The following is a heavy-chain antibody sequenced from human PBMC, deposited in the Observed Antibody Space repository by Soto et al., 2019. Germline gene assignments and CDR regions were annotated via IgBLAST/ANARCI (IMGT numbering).Heavy chain of an antibody. Sequence: EVRLLESGGGLIQPGGSLRLSCAASGFTFSGYVMSWVRQAPGTGLEWVSGISGSGGSTYYADSVKGRFTISRDNSKNTLYLQMNILRAEDTAEYFCAKDNSPYSGYNSFDHWGQGTFVAVSS. CDR2: ISGSGGST. CDR1: GFTFSGYV. V-gene: IGHV3-23*01. J-gene: IGHJ4*02. CDR3: AKDNSPYSGYNSFDH. D-gene: IGHD5-12*01.